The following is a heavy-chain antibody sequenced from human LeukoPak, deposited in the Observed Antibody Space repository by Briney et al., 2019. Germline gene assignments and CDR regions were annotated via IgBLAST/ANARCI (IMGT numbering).Heavy chain of an antibody. CDR3: ASGNYYDSSGYYPLMNYYYYMDV. Sequence: ASVKVSCKASGYTFSNYDINWVRQATGQAPEWMGWMSPRTANTGYAQKFQGRVTITTDESTSTAYMELSSLISEDTAVYYCASGNYYDSSGYYPLMNYYYYMDVWGKGTTVTVSS. V-gene: IGHV1-8*01. J-gene: IGHJ6*03. CDR1: GYTFSNYD. CDR2: MSPRTANT. D-gene: IGHD3-22*01.